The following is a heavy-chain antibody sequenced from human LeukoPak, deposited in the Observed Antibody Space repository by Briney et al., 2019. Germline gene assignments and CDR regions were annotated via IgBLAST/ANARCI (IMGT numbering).Heavy chain of an antibody. CDR3: ARVGSGYSSDAFDI. J-gene: IGHJ3*02. CDR1: GGSISSYY. V-gene: IGHV4-59*12. CDR2: IYYSGST. Sequence: SETLSLTCTVSGGSISSYYWSWIRQPPGKGLEWIGYIYYSGSTNYNPSLKSRVTISVDTSKNQFSLKLSSVTAADTAVYYCARVGSGYSSDAFDIWGQGTMVTVSS. D-gene: IGHD3-22*01.